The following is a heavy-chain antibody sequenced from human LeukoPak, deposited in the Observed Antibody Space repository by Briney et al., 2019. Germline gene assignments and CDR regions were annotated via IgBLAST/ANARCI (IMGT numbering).Heavy chain of an antibody. CDR3: ARAPNYGDYRNFDY. Sequence: GASVKVSCTASGYTFTSYYIHWVRQAPGQGLEWMGIINPAGGSTNYAQKFQGRVTITADESTSTAYMELSSLRSEDTAVYYCARAPNYGDYRNFDYWGQGTLVTVSS. J-gene: IGHJ4*02. V-gene: IGHV1-46*01. CDR1: GYTFTSYY. CDR2: INPAGGST. D-gene: IGHD4-17*01.